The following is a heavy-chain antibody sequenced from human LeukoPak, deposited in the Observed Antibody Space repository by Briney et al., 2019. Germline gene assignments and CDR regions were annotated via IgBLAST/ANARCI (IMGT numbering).Heavy chain of an antibody. CDR2: IFYSGST. CDR1: GGSISSYS. CDR3: ARWDYMVRANDY. V-gene: IGHV4-59*08. J-gene: IGHJ4*02. Sequence: SETLSLTCTVSGGSISSYSWSRIRQPPGKGLEWIGYIFYSGSTNYNPSLKSRVTISVDTSKNQFSLKLSSVTAADTAVYYCARWDYMVRANDYWGQGTLLTVSS. D-gene: IGHD3-10*01.